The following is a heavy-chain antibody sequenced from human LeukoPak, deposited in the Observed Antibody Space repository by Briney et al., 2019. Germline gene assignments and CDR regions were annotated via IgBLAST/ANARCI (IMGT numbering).Heavy chain of an antibody. CDR2: IKQDGSEK. CDR1: GFTFSSYA. Sequence: GGSLRLSCAASGFTFSSYAMSWVRQAPGKGLEWVANIKQDGSEKYYVDSVKGRFTISRDNAKNSLYLQMNSLRAEDTAVYYCARDAVGITIFGLTMDVWGQGTTVTVSS. CDR3: ARDAVGITIFGLTMDV. D-gene: IGHD3-3*01. J-gene: IGHJ6*02. V-gene: IGHV3-7*01.